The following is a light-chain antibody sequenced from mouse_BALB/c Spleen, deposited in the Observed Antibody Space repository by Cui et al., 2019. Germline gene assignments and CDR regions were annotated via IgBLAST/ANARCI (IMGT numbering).Light chain of an antibody. CDR2: DTS. V-gene: IGKV4-59*01. J-gene: IGKJ5*01. CDR3: QQWSSNPPIT. Sequence: QIVLTQSPAIMSAHPGEKVTMTCSASSSVSYMHWYQQKSGTSPKRWIYDTSRLASGVPARFSGIGSGTSYSLTISSMEAEDAATYYCQQWSSNPPITFGAGTKLELK. CDR1: SSVSY.